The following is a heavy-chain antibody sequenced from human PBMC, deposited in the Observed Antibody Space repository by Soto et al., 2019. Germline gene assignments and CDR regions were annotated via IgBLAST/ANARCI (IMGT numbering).Heavy chain of an antibody. V-gene: IGHV1-69*02. D-gene: IGHD3-16*01. CDR2: IIPILDIA. J-gene: IGHJ5*02. CDR3: ARGVLKGGGTNWFDP. Sequence: QVQLVQSGAEVKKPGSSVKVSCKTSGVTFSNYTFSWVRQAPGQGLEWMGRIIPILDIANYAQKFQGRVTITADKTTSTAYIELSSLRSEDTAVYYCARGVLKGGGTNWFDPWGQGSLVNVSS. CDR1: GVTFSNYT.